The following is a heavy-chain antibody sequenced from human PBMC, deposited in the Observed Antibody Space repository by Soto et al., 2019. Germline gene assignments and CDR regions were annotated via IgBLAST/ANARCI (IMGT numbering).Heavy chain of an antibody. J-gene: IGHJ6*02. CDR3: ASSYNWIIAAAGTAYYGMDV. CDR2: ISYDGSNK. V-gene: IGHV3-30-3*01. D-gene: IGHD6-13*01. Sequence: GGSLRLSCAASGFTFSSYAMHWVRQAPGKGLEWVAVISYDGSNKYYADSVKGRFTISRDNSKNTLYLQMNSLRAEDTAVYYCASSYNWIIAAAGTAYYGMDVWGQGTTVTVSS. CDR1: GFTFSSYA.